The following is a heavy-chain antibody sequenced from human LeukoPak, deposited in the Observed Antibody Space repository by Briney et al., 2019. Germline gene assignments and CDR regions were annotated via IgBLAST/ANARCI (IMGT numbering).Heavy chain of an antibody. Sequence: GGSLRLSCTVSGFTVSTNSMSWVRQAPGKGLEWVSFIYSDNTHYSDSVKGRFTISRDNSKNTLYLQMNSLRAEDTAVYYCAKDLVDNYYDSSGYYPEWGQGTLVTVSS. CDR2: IYSDNT. CDR1: GFTVSTNS. D-gene: IGHD3-22*01. V-gene: IGHV3-66*01. CDR3: AKDLVDNYYDSSGYYPE. J-gene: IGHJ4*02.